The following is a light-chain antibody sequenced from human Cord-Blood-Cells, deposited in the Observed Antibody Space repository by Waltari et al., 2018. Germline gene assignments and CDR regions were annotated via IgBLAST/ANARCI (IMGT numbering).Light chain of an antibody. CDR2: QDS. CDR1: KLGDKY. Sequence: SYELTQPPSVSVSPGQTASITCSGDKLGDKYACWYQQKPGQSPVLVIYQDSKRPSGFPERFSGSNAENTATLTISGTQAMDEADYYCQAWDSSTAWVFGGGTKLTVL. J-gene: IGLJ2*01. CDR3: QAWDSSTAWV. V-gene: IGLV3-1*01.